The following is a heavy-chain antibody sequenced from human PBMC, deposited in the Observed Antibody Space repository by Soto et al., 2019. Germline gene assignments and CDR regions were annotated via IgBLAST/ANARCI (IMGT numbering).Heavy chain of an antibody. CDR2: ISGSDDST. V-gene: IGHV3-23*01. J-gene: IGHJ4*02. Sequence: EVQLLESGGGLVQPGESLRLSCAASGFTFSSYAMSWVRQAPGKGLEWVSVISGSDDSTYYADSVKGRFTISRDNSKNTLDLQKNRLRAEDTAVYYCAKRSRSSTFDYWGQGTLVTVSS. CDR3: AKRSRSSTFDY. CDR1: GFTFSSYA. D-gene: IGHD6-6*01.